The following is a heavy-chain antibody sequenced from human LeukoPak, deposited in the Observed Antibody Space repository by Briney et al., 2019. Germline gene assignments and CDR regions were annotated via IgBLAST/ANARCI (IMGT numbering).Heavy chain of an antibody. Sequence: PSETLSLTCTVSGGSISSSSYYWGWIRQPPGKGLEWIESIYYSGSTYYNPSLKSRVTISVDTSKNQFSLKLSSVTAADTAVYYCARVAGMSGWYWFDPWGQGTLVTVSS. V-gene: IGHV4-39*07. CDR2: IYYSGST. D-gene: IGHD6-19*01. J-gene: IGHJ5*02. CDR3: ARVAGMSGWYWFDP. CDR1: GGSISSSSYY.